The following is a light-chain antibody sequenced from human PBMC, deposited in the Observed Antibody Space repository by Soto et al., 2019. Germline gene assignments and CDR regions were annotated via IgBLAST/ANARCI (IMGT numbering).Light chain of an antibody. CDR1: QSVSSN. V-gene: IGKV3-11*01. Sequence: EIVMTQSPASLSVSPGERATLSCRASQSVSSNFAWYQQKPGQAPRLLIYDASTRATGIPARFSGSGSGTDFTLTISDVEPEDFAVYYCHQRQSWPRTFGQGTKVDIK. CDR2: DAS. J-gene: IGKJ1*01. CDR3: HQRQSWPRT.